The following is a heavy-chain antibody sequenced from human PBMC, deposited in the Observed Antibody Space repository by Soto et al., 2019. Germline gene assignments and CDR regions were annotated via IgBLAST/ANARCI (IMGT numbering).Heavy chain of an antibody. CDR1: GFTFNNYA. Sequence: PGGSLRLSCVVSGFTFNNYAMNWVRRAPGKGLEWISSITGSGGSTYYTDSVKGRFTISRDNSKNTLYLQMNSLRAEDTAVYYCAKAKAYYDILTGYYNFDYWGQGTLVTVSS. CDR3: AKAKAYYDILTGYYNFDY. J-gene: IGHJ4*02. V-gene: IGHV3-23*01. CDR2: ITGSGGST. D-gene: IGHD3-9*01.